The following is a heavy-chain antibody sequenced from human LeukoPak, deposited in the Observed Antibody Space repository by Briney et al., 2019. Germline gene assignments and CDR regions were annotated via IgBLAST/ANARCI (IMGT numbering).Heavy chain of an antibody. CDR2: IHYSGST. CDR3: ARAPDPNFYDRSGFDY. D-gene: IGHD3-22*01. V-gene: IGHV4-31*03. CDR1: GGSISRGAYY. Sequence: NPSETLSPTCTVSGGSISRGAYYWSWIRQHPGKGLEWIGYIHYSGSTYYNPSLKSRVTISVDTSKNQFSLNLSSVTAADTAVYYCARAPDPNFYDRSGFDYWGQGTLITVSS. J-gene: IGHJ4*02.